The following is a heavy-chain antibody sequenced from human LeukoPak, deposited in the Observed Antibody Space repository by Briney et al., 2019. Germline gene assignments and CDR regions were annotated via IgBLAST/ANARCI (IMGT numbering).Heavy chain of an antibody. V-gene: IGHV3-74*01. CDR1: RFTFNTYW. D-gene: IGHD1-1*01. J-gene: IGHJ4*02. CDR2: IDSDGNST. CDR3: ASEGTTGTTWGPDY. Sequence: PGGSLRLSCAASRFTFNTYWMHWVRQAPGKGLVWVSRIDSDGNSTAYADSVKGRFTISRDNAENTLYLQMNSLRAEDTAVYYCASEGTTGTTWGPDYWGQGTLVTVSS.